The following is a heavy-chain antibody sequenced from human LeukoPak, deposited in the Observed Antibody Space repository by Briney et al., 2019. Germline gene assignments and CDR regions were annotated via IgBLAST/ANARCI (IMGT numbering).Heavy chain of an antibody. Sequence: SETLSLTCTVSGGSISSYYWSWIRQPAGKGLEWIGSIFYSGGTNYNPSLKSLVIISVDPSTNQFSLQLTSVTAAETAIYYCAGDPPSTVHPWSVPWGQGTLVTVYS. V-gene: IGHV4-4*07. J-gene: IGHJ5*02. CDR3: AGDPPSTVHPWSVP. CDR1: GGSISSYY. D-gene: IGHD5-18*01. CDR2: IFYSGGT.